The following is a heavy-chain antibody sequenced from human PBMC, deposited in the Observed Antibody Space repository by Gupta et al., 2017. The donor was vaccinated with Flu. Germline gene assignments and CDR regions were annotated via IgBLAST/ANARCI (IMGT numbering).Heavy chain of an antibody. Sequence: EVQLVESGGGLVKPGGSLRLSCAASGFTFSSYSMNWVRQAPGKGLEWVSSISSSSSYIYYADSVKGRFTISRDNAKNSLYLQMNSLRAEDTAVYYCARRDDYGDYYYYYGMDVWGQGTTVTVSS. CDR2: ISSSSSYI. J-gene: IGHJ6*02. V-gene: IGHV3-21*01. CDR3: ARRDDYGDYYYYYGMDV. CDR1: GFTFSSYS. D-gene: IGHD4-17*01.